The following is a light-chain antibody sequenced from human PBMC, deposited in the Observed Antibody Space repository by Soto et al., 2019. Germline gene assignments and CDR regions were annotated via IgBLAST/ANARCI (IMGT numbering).Light chain of an antibody. V-gene: IGKV3-20*01. CDR3: QRYGNSPPLT. CDR2: GAS. CDR1: QSISSTS. Sequence: VLTQSPGTLSLSPGERATLSCRASQSISSTSLAWYQHQPGQAPRLLVYGASVRPSGIPDRFSGGGSGTAFTLTISRLEPEDFAVYYCQRYGNSPPLTFGGGTKVEIK. J-gene: IGKJ4*01.